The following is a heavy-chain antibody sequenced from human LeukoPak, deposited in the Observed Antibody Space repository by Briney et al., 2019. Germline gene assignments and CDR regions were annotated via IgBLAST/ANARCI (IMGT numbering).Heavy chain of an antibody. D-gene: IGHD6-19*01. CDR2: INPKTGDT. J-gene: IGHJ5*01. V-gene: IGHV1-2*02. CDR1: GYTFSDYY. Sequence: GASVKVSCKASGYTFSDYYIHWVRQAPGQGLQWMGWINPKTGDTNYPQKSQGRVTMTRDTPISTAYMELSRLRSDDTAVYYCAREEIAVGGPPPRWFDSWGQGTLVTVSS. CDR3: AREEIAVGGPPPRWFDS.